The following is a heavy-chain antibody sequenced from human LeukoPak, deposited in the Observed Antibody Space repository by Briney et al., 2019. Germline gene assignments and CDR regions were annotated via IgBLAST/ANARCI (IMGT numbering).Heavy chain of an antibody. CDR3: AKDRPNYYGSNGHYYRRDGDY. CDR2: ITSSGDGT. V-gene: IGHV3-23*01. Sequence: GGSLRLSCAASGFTFSIYAMSWDRQAPGRGLQWVSSITSSGDGTYYADSVKGRFTISRDNSENMLYLQMNSLRVGDTAVYFCAKDRPNYYGSNGHYYRRDGDYWGQGTLVTVSS. J-gene: IGHJ4*02. D-gene: IGHD3-22*01. CDR1: GFTFSIYA.